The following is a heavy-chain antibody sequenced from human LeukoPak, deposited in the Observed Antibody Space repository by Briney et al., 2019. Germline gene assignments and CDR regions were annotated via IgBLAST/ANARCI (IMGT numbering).Heavy chain of an antibody. J-gene: IGHJ4*02. Sequence: GASVKVSCKASGYTFASYYMRWVRQAPGQGLEWMGIINPSGGSTSYAQKFQGRVTMTRDTSTSTVYMELSSLRSEDTAVYYCARDMGEHDHDYWGQGTLVTVSS. D-gene: IGHD3-16*01. CDR3: ARDMGEHDHDY. CDR2: INPSGGST. CDR1: GYTFASYY. V-gene: IGHV1-46*01.